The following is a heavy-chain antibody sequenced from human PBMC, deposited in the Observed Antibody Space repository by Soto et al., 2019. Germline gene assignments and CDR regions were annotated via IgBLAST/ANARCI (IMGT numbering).Heavy chain of an antibody. V-gene: IGHV1-18*04. CDR1: GYTFSSYG. CDR3: ARDRLYESTAARQGLYYYYGMDV. J-gene: IGHJ6*02. D-gene: IGHD6-6*01. Sequence: GASVKVSCKASGYTFSSYGISWVRQAPGQGLEWMGWISAHNGNTNYAQKLQGRVTMTTDTSTSTAYMELRSLRSDDTAVYYCARDRLYESTAARQGLYYYYGMDVWGQGTTVTVSS. CDR2: ISAHNGNT.